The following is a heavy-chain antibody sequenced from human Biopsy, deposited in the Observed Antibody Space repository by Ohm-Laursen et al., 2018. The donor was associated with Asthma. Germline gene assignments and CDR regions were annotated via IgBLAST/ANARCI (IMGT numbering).Heavy chain of an antibody. V-gene: IGHV3-30*18. J-gene: IGHJ4*02. CDR3: AKELFPGWELRRGPDS. D-gene: IGHD1-26*01. Sequence: SLRLSCTASGFSFSNFGMHWVRQAPGKGLEWVAVISFDGSNEDYADSVKGRFTISRNNSKNTLFLEMNSLRPEDTAVYYCAKELFPGWELRRGPDSWGQGTLVTVSS. CDR1: GFSFSNFG. CDR2: ISFDGSNE.